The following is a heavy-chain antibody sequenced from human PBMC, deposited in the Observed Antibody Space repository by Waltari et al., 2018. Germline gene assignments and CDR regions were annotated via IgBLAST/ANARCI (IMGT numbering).Heavy chain of an antibody. CDR3: AKDRVIAVAGISAFDI. J-gene: IGHJ3*02. CDR1: GFTFSSYE. CDR2: ISSSGSTI. Sequence: EVQLVESGGGLVQPGGSLRLSCAASGFTFSSYELNWVRQAPGKGLEWVSYISSSGSTIYYADSVKGRFTISRDNAKNSLYLQMNSLRAEDTAVYYCAKDRVIAVAGISAFDIWGQGTMVTVSS. D-gene: IGHD6-19*01. V-gene: IGHV3-48*03.